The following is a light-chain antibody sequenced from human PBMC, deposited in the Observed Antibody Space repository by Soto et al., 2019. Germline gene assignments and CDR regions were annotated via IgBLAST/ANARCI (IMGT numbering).Light chain of an antibody. CDR2: EVT. V-gene: IGLV2-14*01. CDR3: NSFRVSHLYV. Sequence: QSALAQPASVSGSPGQTITISCTGTSSDIGGYNAVSWYQHHPGKAPKLIIYEVTHRPSGVSDRFSASKSGNTASLTISGLQAEDEADYYRNSFRVSHLYVFGTGTKVTVL. CDR1: SSDIGGYNA. J-gene: IGLJ1*01.